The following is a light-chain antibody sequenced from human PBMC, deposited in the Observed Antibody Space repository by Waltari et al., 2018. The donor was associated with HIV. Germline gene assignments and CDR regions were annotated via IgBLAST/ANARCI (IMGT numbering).Light chain of an antibody. CDR1: SSNIGNHY. CDR3: GTWDSALSGHYV. Sequence: QSVLPQPPSVSAAPGPKVTISCSGASSNIGNHYVDWYQQVPGTAPNLLIYDKNKRPSGMPDRVSGPKSGTSATLAIAGLETGDEADYYCGTWDSALSGHYVFGTGTKVTVL. V-gene: IGLV1-51*01. CDR2: DKN. J-gene: IGLJ1*01.